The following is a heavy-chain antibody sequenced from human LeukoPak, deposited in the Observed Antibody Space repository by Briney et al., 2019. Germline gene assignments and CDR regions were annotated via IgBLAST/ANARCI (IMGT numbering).Heavy chain of an antibody. D-gene: IGHD5-18*01. Sequence: PGGSLRLSCAASGFTFSSYAMSWVRQAPGKGLEWVSAISGSGGSTYYADSVKGRFTISRGNSKNTLYLQMNSLRAEDTAVYYCAKPIEFGYSYSFDYWGQGTLVTVSS. V-gene: IGHV3-23*01. CDR3: AKPIEFGYSYSFDY. CDR2: ISGSGGST. CDR1: GFTFSSYA. J-gene: IGHJ4*02.